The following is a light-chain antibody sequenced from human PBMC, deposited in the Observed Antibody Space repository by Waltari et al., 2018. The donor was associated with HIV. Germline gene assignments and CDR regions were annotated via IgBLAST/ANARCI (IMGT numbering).Light chain of an antibody. CDR2: DNN. CDR3: TSYIHPTTRV. V-gene: IGLV1-51*01. Sequence: QSVLTQPPSVSAAPGEKVTISCSASNSNIGNGYVSWYQHPPGAAPKLLIYDNNKRPSGIPDRFSGSKSGNTASLTISGLQAEDEADYYCTSYIHPTTRVFGGGTKLTVL. CDR1: NSNIGNGY. J-gene: IGLJ2*01.